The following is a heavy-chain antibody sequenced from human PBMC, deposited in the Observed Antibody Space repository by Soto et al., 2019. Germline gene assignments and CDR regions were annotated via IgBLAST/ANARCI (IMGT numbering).Heavy chain of an antibody. CDR3: ATGGYCSSTSCYNFFDY. D-gene: IGHD2-2*02. J-gene: IGHJ4*02. Sequence: GESLKISCKGSGYSFTTYWIGWVRQMPGKGLEWMGIIYPGDSDTRYSPSFQGQVTISADKSISTAYLQWSSLKASGTAMYYCATGGYCSSTSCYNFFDYWGQGPLVTVSS. V-gene: IGHV5-51*01. CDR2: IYPGDSDT. CDR1: GYSFTTYW.